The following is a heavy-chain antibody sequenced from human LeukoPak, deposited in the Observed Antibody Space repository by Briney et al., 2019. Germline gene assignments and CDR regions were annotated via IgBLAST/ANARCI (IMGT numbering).Heavy chain of an antibody. V-gene: IGHV4-39*01. CDR3: ARPPRDY. CDR1: GGSISSSSYY. Sequence: SETLSLTCTVSGGSISSSSYYWGWIRQPPGEGLEWIGSLYYTGSTYYNPSLKSRVTMSVDTSKDQFSLKLSSVTAADTAVYYCARPPRDYWGQGTLVTVSS. J-gene: IGHJ4*02. CDR2: LYYTGST.